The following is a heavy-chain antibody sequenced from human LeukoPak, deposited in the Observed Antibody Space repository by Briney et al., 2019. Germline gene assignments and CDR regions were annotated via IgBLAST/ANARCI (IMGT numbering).Heavy chain of an antibody. J-gene: IGHJ4*02. Sequence: ASVKVSCMTSGYIFTSHYIHWARQAPGQGLEWLGVVYPGAGTSDPAQRFRARVTLSGDTSTSVAHLELGSLTSEDTAMYFCVREYLGGHFDFWGQGTLVTVSS. CDR2: VYPGAGTS. V-gene: IGHV1-46*03. CDR1: GYIFTSHY. D-gene: IGHD3-16*01. CDR3: VREYLGGHFDF.